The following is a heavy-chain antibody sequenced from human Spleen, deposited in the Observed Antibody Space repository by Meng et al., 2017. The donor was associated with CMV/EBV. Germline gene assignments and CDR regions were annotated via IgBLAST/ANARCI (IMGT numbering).Heavy chain of an antibody. CDR2: ISSSSSYI. Sequence: GGSLRLSCAASGFTFSSYWMSWVRQAPGKGLEWVSSISSSSSYIYYADSVKGRFTISRDNAKNSLYLQMNSLRAEDTAVYYCARGYLATVTSPPGYWGQGTLVTVSS. CDR1: GFTFSSYW. V-gene: IGHV3-21*01. CDR3: ARGYLATVTSPPGY. D-gene: IGHD4-17*01. J-gene: IGHJ4*02.